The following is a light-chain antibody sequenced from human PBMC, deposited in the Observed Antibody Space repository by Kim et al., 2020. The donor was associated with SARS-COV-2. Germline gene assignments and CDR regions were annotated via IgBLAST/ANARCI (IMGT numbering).Light chain of an antibody. Sequence: TLSLSPGERATLACRASQSVSSSYLAWYQQKPGQAPRLLIYGASSRATDIPDRFSGSGSGTDFTLTISRLEPEDFAVYYCQQYGYTFGQGTKLEIK. CDR2: GAS. CDR3: QQYGYT. CDR1: QSVSSSY. V-gene: IGKV3-20*01. J-gene: IGKJ2*01.